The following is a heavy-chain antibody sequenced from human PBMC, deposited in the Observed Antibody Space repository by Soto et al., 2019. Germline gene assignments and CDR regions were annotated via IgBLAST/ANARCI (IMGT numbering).Heavy chain of an antibody. Sequence: SETLSLTCAVYGGSFSGYYWSWIRQPPGKGLEWIGEINHSGSTNYNPSLKSRVTISVDTSKNQFSLKLSSVTAADTAVYYCARISGYGLYYYYMDVWGKGTTVTVSS. V-gene: IGHV4-34*01. D-gene: IGHD5-12*01. CDR3: ARISGYGLYYYYMDV. CDR1: GGSFSGYY. J-gene: IGHJ6*03. CDR2: INHSGST.